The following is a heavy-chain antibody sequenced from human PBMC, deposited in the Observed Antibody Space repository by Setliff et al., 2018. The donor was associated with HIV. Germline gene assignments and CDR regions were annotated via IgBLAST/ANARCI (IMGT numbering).Heavy chain of an antibody. CDR3: ARDSDNFWSGYYAAFDY. J-gene: IGHJ4*02. Sequence: ASVKVSCKASGDTYRNYAVNWVRQAPGQGLEWMGWISAYNGNTNYAQKLQGRVTMTTDTSSSTAYLDLRSLRSDDTAVYYCARDSDNFWSGYYAAFDYWGQGTLVTVSS. CDR2: ISAYNGNT. D-gene: IGHD3-3*01. V-gene: IGHV1-18*01. CDR1: GDTYRNYA.